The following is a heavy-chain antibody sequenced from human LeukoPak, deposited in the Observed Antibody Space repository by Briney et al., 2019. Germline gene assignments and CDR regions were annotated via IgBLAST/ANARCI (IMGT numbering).Heavy chain of an antibody. D-gene: IGHD4-17*01. CDR1: GFTFSSYG. J-gene: IGHJ4*02. CDR2: ISYDGSNK. Sequence: PGGSMRLSCAASGFTFSSYGMHWVRPAPGKGLEWVAVISYDGSNKYYADSVKGRFTISRDNSKNTLYLQMNSLRAEDTAVYYGAKGSTVTTALGYWGQGTLVTVSS. CDR3: AKGSTVTTALGY. V-gene: IGHV3-30*18.